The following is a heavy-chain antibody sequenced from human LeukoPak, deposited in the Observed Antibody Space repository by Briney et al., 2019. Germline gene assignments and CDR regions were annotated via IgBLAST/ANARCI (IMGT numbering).Heavy chain of an antibody. V-gene: IGHV3-21*01. CDR2: ISSSSSYI. D-gene: IGHD3-22*01. J-gene: IGHJ4*02. CDR3: ARVPETYYYDSSADY. CDR1: GFTFSSYS. Sequence: PGGSLRLSCAASGFTFSSYSMNWVRQAPGKGLEWVSSISSSSSYIYYADSVKGRFTISRDNAKNSLYLQMNSLRAEGTAVYYCARVPETYYYDSSADYWGQGTLVTVSS.